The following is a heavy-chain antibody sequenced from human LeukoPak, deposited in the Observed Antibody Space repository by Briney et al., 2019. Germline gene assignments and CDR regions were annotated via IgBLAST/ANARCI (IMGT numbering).Heavy chain of an antibody. CDR2: INHSGST. CDR3: ARISQHTIFGVVFFDY. V-gene: IGHV4-34*01. D-gene: IGHD3-3*01. CDR1: GGSFSGYY. Sequence: SETLSLTCAVYGGSFSGYYWSWIRQPPGKGLEWIGEINHSGSTNYNPSLKSRVTISVDTSKNQFSLKLSSVTAADTAVYYCARISQHTIFGVVFFDYWGQGTLVTVSS. J-gene: IGHJ4*02.